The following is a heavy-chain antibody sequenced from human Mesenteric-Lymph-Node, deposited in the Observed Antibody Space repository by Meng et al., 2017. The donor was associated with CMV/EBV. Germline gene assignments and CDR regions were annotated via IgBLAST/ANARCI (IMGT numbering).Heavy chain of an antibody. J-gene: IGHJ4*02. CDR2: ISWNSGSI. V-gene: IGHV3-9*03. CDR1: GFTFDGYA. CDR3: SKDKFPDYGGPGRGYYFDY. Sequence: GGSLRLSCAASGFTFDGYAMHWVRQAPGKGLEWVSGISWNSGSIGYADSVKGRFTISRDNAKNSLYLQMNSLRAEDMALYYCSKDKFPDYGGPGRGYYFDYWGQGTMVTVSS. D-gene: IGHD4-23*01.